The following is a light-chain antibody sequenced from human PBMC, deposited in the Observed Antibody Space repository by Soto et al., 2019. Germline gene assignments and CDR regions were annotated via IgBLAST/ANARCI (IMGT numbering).Light chain of an antibody. J-gene: IGLJ2*01. CDR2: EVS. CDR3: SSGVV. V-gene: IGLV2-8*01. CDR1: SSDVGGYNY. Sequence: QSALTQPPSASGSPGQSFTISCTGTSSDVGGYNYVSWYQQHPGKAPKLMIYEVSKRPSGVPDRFSGSKSGNTASLTVSGLQAEDEADYYCSSGVVFGGGTKLTVL.